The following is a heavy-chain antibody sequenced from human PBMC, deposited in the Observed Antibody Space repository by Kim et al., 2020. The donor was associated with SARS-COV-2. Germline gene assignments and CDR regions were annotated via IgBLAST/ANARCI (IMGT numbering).Heavy chain of an antibody. V-gene: IGHV3-64*01. CDR1: GFTFSSYA. CDR3: ARGASAYYYDSSGSLGFDP. D-gene: IGHD3-22*01. J-gene: IGHJ5*02. Sequence: GGSLRLSCAASGFTFSSYAMHWVRQAPGKGLEYVSAISSNGGSTYYANSVKGRFTISRDNSKNTLYLQMGSLRAEDMAVYYCARGASAYYYDSSGSLGFDPWGQGTLVTVSS. CDR2: ISSNGGST.